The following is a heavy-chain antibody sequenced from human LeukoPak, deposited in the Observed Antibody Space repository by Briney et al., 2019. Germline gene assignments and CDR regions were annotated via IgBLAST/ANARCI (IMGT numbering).Heavy chain of an antibody. J-gene: IGHJ3*02. CDR3: AGDKGGMYGLDI. D-gene: IGHD2-8*01. V-gene: IGHV3-66*02. Sequence: GGSLRLSCAASGFTVSSNHMHWVRQAPEKGLEWVSIIYDAGNTHFADSVKGRFTVSRDNSNNTVYLQMNSLRPEDTALYYCAGDKGGMYGLDIWGQGTMVTVSS. CDR2: IYDAGNT. CDR1: GFTVSSNH.